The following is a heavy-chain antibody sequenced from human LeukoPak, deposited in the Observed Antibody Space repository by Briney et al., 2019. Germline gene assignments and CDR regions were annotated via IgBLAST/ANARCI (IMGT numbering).Heavy chain of an antibody. Sequence: SETLSLTCTVSGGSIRSYYWSWIRQPPGKGLEWIGDIFYSGYTNYNPSLKSRVSISVDTSKNQFSLRLSSVTVADTAVYYCAREPMVRGVYPVLYVDVWGKGTTITVSS. D-gene: IGHD3-10*01. CDR3: AREPMVRGVYPVLYVDV. J-gene: IGHJ6*03. CDR2: IFYSGYT. V-gene: IGHV4-59*01. CDR1: GGSIRSYY.